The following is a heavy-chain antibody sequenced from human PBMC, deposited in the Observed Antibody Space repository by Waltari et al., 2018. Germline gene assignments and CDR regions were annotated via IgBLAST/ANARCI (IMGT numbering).Heavy chain of an antibody. J-gene: IGHJ6*03. CDR2: ISSSSSSYI. CDR1: GFTFSRYS. Sequence: EVQLVESGGGLVKPGGSQRLSWTASGFTFSRYSVNWVRQAPGKGLEWVSSISSSSSSYIYYADSVKGRFTISRDNAKNSLSLQMNSLRAEDTGVYYCARAHSYGSSDYYYMDVWGNGTTVTVSS. D-gene: IGHD5-18*01. V-gene: IGHV3-21*02. CDR3: ARAHSYGSSDYYYMDV.